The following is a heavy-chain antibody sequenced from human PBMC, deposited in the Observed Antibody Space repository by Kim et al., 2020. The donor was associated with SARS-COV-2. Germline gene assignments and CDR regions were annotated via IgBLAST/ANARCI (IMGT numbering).Heavy chain of an antibody. CDR2: ISGSGGST. CDR3: AKFVSPEPAGPNYDFWSGYYTLYYYYGMDV. Sequence: GGSLRLSCAASGFTFSSYAMSWVRQAPGKGLEWVSAISGSGGSTYYADSVKGRFTISRDNSKNTLYLQMNSLRAEDTAVYYCAKFVSPEPAGPNYDFWSGYYTLYYYYGMDVWGQGTTVTVSS. V-gene: IGHV3-23*01. CDR1: GFTFSSYA. D-gene: IGHD3-3*01. J-gene: IGHJ6*02.